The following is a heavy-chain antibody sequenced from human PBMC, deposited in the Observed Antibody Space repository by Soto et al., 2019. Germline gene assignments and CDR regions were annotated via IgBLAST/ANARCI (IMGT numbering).Heavy chain of an antibody. CDR2: IRNTIDDT. CDR3: VKKFDDRRTTFWFDT. D-gene: IGHD4-17*01. V-gene: IGHV3-23*01. J-gene: IGHJ5*02. CDR1: GFTFSNYG. Sequence: EVQLLESGGDLVQPGGSLRLSCAASGFTFSNYGMTWVRQAPGKGLEWVSSIRNTIDDTYYADSVEGRFTISRDNSKNTLYLQMNDLRAEDTAMYYCVKKFDDRRTTFWFDTWGQGTLDTVSS.